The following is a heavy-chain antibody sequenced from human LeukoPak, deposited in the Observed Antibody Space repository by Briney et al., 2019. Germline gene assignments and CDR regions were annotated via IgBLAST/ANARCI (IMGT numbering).Heavy chain of an antibody. CDR1: GFTVSSNY. CDR3: AKALSSSFYYFDL. V-gene: IGHV3-66*01. D-gene: IGHD3-16*02. CDR2: IYSGGST. Sequence: PGGSLRLSCAASGFTVSSNYMSWVRQAPGKGLEWVSDIYSGGSTYYADSVKGRFTISRDNSKNTLYLQMNSLRAEDTAVYYCAKALSSSFYYFDLGGRGTLVTVSS. J-gene: IGHJ2*01.